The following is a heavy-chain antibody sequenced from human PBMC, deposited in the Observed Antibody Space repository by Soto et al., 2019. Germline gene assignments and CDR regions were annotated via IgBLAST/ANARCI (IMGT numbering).Heavy chain of an antibody. D-gene: IGHD1-1*01. Sequence: SETLSLTCAVYGGSFSGYYWSWIRQPPGKGLEWIGEINHSGSTNYNPSLKSRVTISVDTSKNQFSLKLSSVTAADTAVYYCVRDSSQVVKFDYWCQGALLTVSS. CDR3: VRDSSQVVKFDY. CDR2: INHSGST. J-gene: IGHJ4*02. CDR1: GGSFSGYY. V-gene: IGHV4-34*01.